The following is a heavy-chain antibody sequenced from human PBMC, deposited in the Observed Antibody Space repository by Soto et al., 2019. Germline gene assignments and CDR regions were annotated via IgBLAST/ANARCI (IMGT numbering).Heavy chain of an antibody. Sequence: ASVTVSCKASGYTFTSYGISWVRQAPGQGLEWMGWISAYNGNTNYAQKLQGRVTMTTDTSTSTAYMELRSLRSDDTAVYYCAREGYCISTSCRHYDYYGMDVWGQGTTVTVSS. CDR2: ISAYNGNT. V-gene: IGHV1-18*01. J-gene: IGHJ6*02. D-gene: IGHD2-2*01. CDR3: AREGYCISTSCRHYDYYGMDV. CDR1: GYTFTSYG.